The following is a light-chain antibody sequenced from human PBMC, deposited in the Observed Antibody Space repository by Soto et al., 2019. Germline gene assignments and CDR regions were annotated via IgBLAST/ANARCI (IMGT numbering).Light chain of an antibody. CDR3: QQYGSS. J-gene: IGKJ1*01. Sequence: IVLTQSPGTLSLSPWQTSTLSCRASQSVSSSYLAWYQQKPGQAPRLLIYGASSRATGIPERFSGSGSGTDFTLTISRLEPEDFAVYYCQQYGSSLGQGTKVEIK. V-gene: IGKV3-20*01. CDR2: GAS. CDR1: QSVSSSY.